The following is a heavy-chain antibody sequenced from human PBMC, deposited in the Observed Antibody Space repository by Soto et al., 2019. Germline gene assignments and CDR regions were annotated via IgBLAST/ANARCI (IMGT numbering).Heavy chain of an antibody. CDR1: GYSVSSGYY. D-gene: IGHD6-25*01. CDR3: AKEKYSSGRSPFDY. V-gene: IGHV4-38-2*02. Sequence: SETLSLTCAVSGYSVSSGYYWGWIRQPPGKGLEWIGSIYRSGNTYYNPSLKSRVTISLDTSKNQFSLKLSSVTAADTAVYYCAKEKYSSGRSPFDYWGQGTLVTVSS. CDR2: IYRSGNT. J-gene: IGHJ4*02.